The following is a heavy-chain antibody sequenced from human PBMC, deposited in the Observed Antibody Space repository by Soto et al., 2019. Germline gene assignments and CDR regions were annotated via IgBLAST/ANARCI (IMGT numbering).Heavy chain of an antibody. Sequence: EVQLVESGGGVLRPGGSLRLSCAASGFTFDDYGMSGDRQAPGKGLEWVSGVNWNGGSTGYADTLKGRFTISRDNAKNSLYLQMNSLRAEDTAFYYCVRGESLKFYYWGQGTLVTVSS. D-gene: IGHD1-26*01. J-gene: IGHJ4*02. CDR3: VRGESLKFYY. V-gene: IGHV3-20*04. CDR2: VNWNGGST. CDR1: GFTFDDYG.